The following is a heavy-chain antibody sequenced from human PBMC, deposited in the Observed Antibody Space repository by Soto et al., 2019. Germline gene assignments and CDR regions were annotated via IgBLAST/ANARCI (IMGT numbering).Heavy chain of an antibody. CDR1: GGTFSSYA. V-gene: IGHV1-69*13. CDR3: VRDGSSGWHFDS. CDR2: IIPIFGTA. J-gene: IGHJ4*02. D-gene: IGHD6-19*01. Sequence: GASVKVSCKASGGTFSSYAISWVRQAPGQGREWMGGIIPIFGTANYAQKFQGRVTITADESTSTAYMELSSLRAEDTAVYYCVRDGSSGWHFDSWGQGTLVTVS.